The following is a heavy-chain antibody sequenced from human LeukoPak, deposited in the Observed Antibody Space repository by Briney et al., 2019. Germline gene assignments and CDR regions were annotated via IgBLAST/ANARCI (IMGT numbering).Heavy chain of an antibody. J-gene: IGHJ4*02. Sequence: SGGSLRLSCAASGFTFSDYYMSWIRQAPGKGLEWVSYISSSGSTIYYADPVKGRFTISRDNAKNTLYLQMNSLRAEDTAVYYCARDQRPSGSVDIDYWGQGTLVTVSA. CDR3: ARDQRPSGSVDIDY. D-gene: IGHD1-26*01. V-gene: IGHV3-11*04. CDR1: GFTFSDYY. CDR2: ISSSGSTI.